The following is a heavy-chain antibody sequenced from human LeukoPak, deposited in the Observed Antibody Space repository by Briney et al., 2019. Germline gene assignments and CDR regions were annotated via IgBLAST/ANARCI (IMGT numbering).Heavy chain of an antibody. CDR1: GGSISSGDYY. CDR3: ASTNYGSGSYYIIPPFDY. Sequence: SETLSLTCTVSGGSISSGDYYWSSIRQPPGEGLGWIGYFYYSGSPYYNPSLKSRVTISVDTSKNQFSLKLSSVTAADTAVYYCASTNYGSGSYYIIPPFDYWGQGTLVTVSS. V-gene: IGHV4-30-4*01. CDR2: FYYSGSP. D-gene: IGHD3-10*01. J-gene: IGHJ4*02.